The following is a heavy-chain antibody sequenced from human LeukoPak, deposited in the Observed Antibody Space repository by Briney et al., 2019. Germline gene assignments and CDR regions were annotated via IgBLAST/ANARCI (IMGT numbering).Heavy chain of an antibody. D-gene: IGHD3-16*02. CDR3: ARVGGVWGSYRYTLDY. Sequence: ALVKVSCKASGYTFTNYAVHWVRQAPGQRLEWMGWINAGNGNTKCSQKFQGRVTMTRDTSTSTVYMELSSLRSEDTAVYYCARVGGVWGSYRYTLDYWGQGTLVTVSS. CDR2: INAGNGNT. CDR1: GYTFTNYA. J-gene: IGHJ4*02. V-gene: IGHV1-3*01.